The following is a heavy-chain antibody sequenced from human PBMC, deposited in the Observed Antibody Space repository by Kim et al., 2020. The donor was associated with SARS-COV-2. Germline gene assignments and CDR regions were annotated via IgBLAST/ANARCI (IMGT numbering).Heavy chain of an antibody. CDR3: ARDFGRVVVVPAAMRGYYYYGMDV. J-gene: IGHJ6*02. CDR1: GGTFSSYA. D-gene: IGHD2-2*01. V-gene: IGHV1-69*13. CDR2: IIPIFGTA. Sequence: SVKVSCKASGGTFSSYAISWVRQAPGQGLEWMGGIIPIFGTANYAQKFQGRVTITADESTSTAYMELSSLRSEDTAVYYCARDFGRVVVVPAAMRGYYYYGMDVWGQGTTVTVSS.